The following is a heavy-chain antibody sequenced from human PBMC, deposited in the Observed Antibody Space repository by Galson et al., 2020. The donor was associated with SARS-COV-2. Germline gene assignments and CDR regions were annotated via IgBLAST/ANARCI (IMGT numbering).Heavy chain of an antibody. V-gene: IGHV3-30*04. Sequence: GGSLRLSCAASGFPFNIYAMHWVRQAPGKGLEWLAVISYAQTNKSYADSVKGRFTISRDNSKNTLYLHMNSLRPEDTAVYYCATGGTVITLGDSWGQGTLVTVSS. CDR1: GFPFNIYA. CDR2: ISYAQTNK. CDR3: ATGGTVITLGDS. D-gene: IGHD3-16*01. J-gene: IGHJ4*02.